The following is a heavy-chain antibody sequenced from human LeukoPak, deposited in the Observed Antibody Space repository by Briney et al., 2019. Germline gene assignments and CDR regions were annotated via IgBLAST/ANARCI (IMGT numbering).Heavy chain of an antibody. Sequence: SETLSLTCTVSGGSISISSYYWSWIRQPPGKGLEWIGYIYHSGSTYYNPSLKSRVTISVDRSKNQFSLKLTSVTAADTAVYYCASGKAYCSSTSCYLDAFDIWGQGTMVTVSS. CDR1: GGSISISSYY. V-gene: IGHV4-30-2*01. CDR3: ASGKAYCSSTSCYLDAFDI. CDR2: IYHSGST. D-gene: IGHD2-2*01. J-gene: IGHJ3*02.